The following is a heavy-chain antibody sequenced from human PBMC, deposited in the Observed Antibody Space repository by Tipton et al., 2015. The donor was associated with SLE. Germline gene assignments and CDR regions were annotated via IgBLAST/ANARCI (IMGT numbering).Heavy chain of an antibody. CDR2: ISSSGSTI. J-gene: IGHJ3*02. CDR1: GFTFSDYY. CDR3: ARADTLRFLEWPHAFDI. V-gene: IGHV3-11*04. D-gene: IGHD3-3*01. Sequence: SLRLSCAASGFTFSDYYMSWIRQAPGKGLEWVSYISSSGSTIYYADSVKGRFTISRDNAKNSLYLQMNSLRAEDTAVYYCARADTLRFLEWPHAFDIWGQGTMVTVSS.